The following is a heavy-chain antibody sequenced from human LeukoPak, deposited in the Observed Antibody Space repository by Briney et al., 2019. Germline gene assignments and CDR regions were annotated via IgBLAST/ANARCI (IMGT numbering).Heavy chain of an antibody. J-gene: IGHJ3*02. Sequence: SETLSLTCTVSGDSISSGDYYWSWIRQPAGKGLEWIGRISSSGSTSYNPSLKSRVTISVDTSKNQFSLKLSSVTAADTAVYFCARGPYSYDSSGAFDIWGQGTMVTVSS. CDR3: ARGPYSYDSSGAFDI. V-gene: IGHV4-61*02. D-gene: IGHD3-22*01. CDR1: GDSISSGDYY. CDR2: ISSSGST.